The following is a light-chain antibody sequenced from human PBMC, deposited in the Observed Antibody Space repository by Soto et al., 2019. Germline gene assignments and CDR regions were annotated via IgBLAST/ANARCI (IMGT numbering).Light chain of an antibody. J-gene: IGLJ1*01. CDR2: GVS. V-gene: IGLV2-14*01. CDR3: ISYTGSGTSYV. Sequence: QSALTQPASVSGSPGQSITISCSGTRSDIGSYNYVAWYQQFPGKTPKILIYGVSNRPSGVSSRFSGSKSGNTASLTISGLQAEDEADYYCISYTGSGTSYVFGSGTRSPS. CDR1: RSDIGSYNY.